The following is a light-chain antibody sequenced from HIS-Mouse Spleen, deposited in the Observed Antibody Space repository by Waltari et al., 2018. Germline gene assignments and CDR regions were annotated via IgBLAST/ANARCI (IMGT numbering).Light chain of an antibody. CDR1: TSDAGGYNY. CDR3: SSYAGSNNYV. V-gene: IGLV2-8*01. J-gene: IGLJ1*01. Sequence: QSALTQPPPASGSPGQSVTISSTGTTSDAGGYNYVSWYQQPPGKAPKLMIYEVSKRPAGVPDRFSGSKSGNTASLTVSGLQAEDEADYYCSSYAGSNNYVFGTGTKVTVL. CDR2: EVS.